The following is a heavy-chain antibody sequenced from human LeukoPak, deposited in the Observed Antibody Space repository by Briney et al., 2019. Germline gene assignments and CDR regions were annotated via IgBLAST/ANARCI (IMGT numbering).Heavy chain of an antibody. Sequence: GESLKISCKRSGYSFTNYWIGWVRQMPGKGLEWMGIIYPGDSDTRYSPSFQGQVTISADKSISTAYLQWSSLKASDTAMYYCATRYYYDSGSYSSFDYWGQGTLVTVSS. V-gene: IGHV5-51*01. D-gene: IGHD3-10*01. CDR2: IYPGDSDT. J-gene: IGHJ4*02. CDR1: GYSFTNYW. CDR3: ATRYYYDSGSYSSFDY.